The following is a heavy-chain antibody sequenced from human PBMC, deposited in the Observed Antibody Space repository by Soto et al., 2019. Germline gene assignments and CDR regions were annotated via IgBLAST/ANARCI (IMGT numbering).Heavy chain of an antibody. D-gene: IGHD3-10*01. CDR2: ISSSSSYI. CDR3: ARLWFGEMGIDS. Sequence: EVQLVESGGGLVKPGGSLRLSCAASGFTFSSYSMNWVRQAPGKGLEWVSSISSSSSYIYYADSVKGRFTISRDNAENSLYLQMNSLRAEDTAVYYCARLWFGEMGIDSWGQGTLVTVSS. J-gene: IGHJ4*02. V-gene: IGHV3-21*01. CDR1: GFTFSSYS.